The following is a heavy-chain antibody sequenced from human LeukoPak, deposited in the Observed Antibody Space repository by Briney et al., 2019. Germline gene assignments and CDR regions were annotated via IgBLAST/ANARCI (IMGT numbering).Heavy chain of an antibody. D-gene: IGHD3-3*01. CDR1: GYTFTSYD. Sequence: ASVKVSCKASGYTFTSYDINWVRQATGQGLEWMGWMNPNSGNTGYAQKFQGRVTITRNTSISTAYMELSSLRSEDTAVYYCARGPRITIFGVRPYGWFDPWGQGTLVTVSS. CDR3: ARGPRITIFGVRPYGWFDP. V-gene: IGHV1-8*03. CDR2: MNPNSGNT. J-gene: IGHJ5*02.